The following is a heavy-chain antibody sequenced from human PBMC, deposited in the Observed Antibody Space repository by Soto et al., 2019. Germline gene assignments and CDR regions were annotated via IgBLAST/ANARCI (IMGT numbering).Heavy chain of an antibody. D-gene: IGHD3-22*01. Sequence: QVQLVQSGAEVKKPGSSVKVSCKASGGTFSSYAISWVRQAPGQGLEWMGGIIPIFGTANYAQKFQGRVTITADESTSTAYMELSSLRSEDTAVYYCASLNSSGYYFPFYYWGQGTLVTVSS. V-gene: IGHV1-69*01. J-gene: IGHJ4*02. CDR2: IIPIFGTA. CDR1: GGTFSSYA. CDR3: ASLNSSGYYFPFYY.